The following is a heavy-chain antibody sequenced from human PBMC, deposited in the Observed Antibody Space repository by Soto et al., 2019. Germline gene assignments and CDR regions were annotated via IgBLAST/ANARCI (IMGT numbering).Heavy chain of an antibody. CDR1: GFTFSSYD. J-gene: IGHJ4*02. D-gene: IGHD6-19*01. V-gene: IGHV3-64*01. CDR3: ARQWLDSYYFDY. Sequence: EVQLVESGGGLVQPGGSLRLSCAASGFTFSSYDMHWVRQAPGKGLEYVSGISSNGGSTHYANSVKGRFTISRDNSKNTLYLQMGSLRAEDMAVYYCARQWLDSYYFDYWGQGTLVTVSS. CDR2: ISSNGGST.